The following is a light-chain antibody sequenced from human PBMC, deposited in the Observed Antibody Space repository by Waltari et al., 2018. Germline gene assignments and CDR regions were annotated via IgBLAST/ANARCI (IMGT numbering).Light chain of an antibody. J-gene: IGLJ1*01. Sequence: QSALTQPASVSGSPGQSITISCTGISSDVGGYNYVSWYQQHPGKAPKLMIYDVSKRPSGVSNRFSGSKSGNTASLTISGLQAEDEADYYCCSYAGSSTLYVFGTGTKVTVL. V-gene: IGLV2-23*02. CDR3: CSYAGSSTLYV. CDR2: DVS. CDR1: SSDVGGYNY.